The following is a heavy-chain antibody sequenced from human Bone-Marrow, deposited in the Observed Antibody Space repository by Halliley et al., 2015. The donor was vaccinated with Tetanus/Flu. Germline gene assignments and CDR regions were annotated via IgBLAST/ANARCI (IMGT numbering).Heavy chain of an antibody. D-gene: IGHD6-19*01. CDR2: IYYTGST. J-gene: IGHJ3*01. Sequence: TLSLTCTVSGGSISTYYWNWIRQPPGKGLEWIGYIYYTGSTNYNPSLQSRLTISVDTSKNQFSLKLSSVTAADTAVYYRARDRGGAGALAAFDPWGHGPVVPFS. CDR1: GGSISTYY. CDR3: ARDRGGAGALAAFDP. V-gene: IGHV4-59*01.